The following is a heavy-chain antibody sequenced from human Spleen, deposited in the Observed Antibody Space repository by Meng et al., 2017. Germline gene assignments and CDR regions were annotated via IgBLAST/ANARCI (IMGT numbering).Heavy chain of an antibody. CDR1: GGSFSTHT. CDR3: ARSNSITGTTDWFDP. V-gene: IGHV1-18*01. Sequence: QVQLVQSGAEVKKPGSSVKVACKTSGGSFSTHTFSWVRQAPGQGLEWMGWISAYNGNTNYAQKLQGRVTMTTDTSTSTAYMELRSLRSDDTAVYYCARSNSITGTTDWFDPWGQGTLVTVSS. J-gene: IGHJ5*02. D-gene: IGHD1-20*01. CDR2: ISAYNGNT.